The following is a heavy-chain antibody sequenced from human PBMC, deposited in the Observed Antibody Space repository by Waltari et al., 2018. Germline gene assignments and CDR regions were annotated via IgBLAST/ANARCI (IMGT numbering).Heavy chain of an antibody. J-gene: IGHJ4*02. D-gene: IGHD5-18*01. CDR1: GFTFSSYA. V-gene: IGHV3-23*01. CDR3: AKDPCGYSYGCLFDY. Sequence: EVQLLESGGGLVQPGGSMRRSCAASGFTFSSYAMSWVRPAPGKGLEWVSAISGSGGSTYYADSVKGRFTISRDNAKNTLYLQMNSLRAEDTAVYYCAKDPCGYSYGCLFDYWGQGTLVTVSS. CDR2: ISGSGGST.